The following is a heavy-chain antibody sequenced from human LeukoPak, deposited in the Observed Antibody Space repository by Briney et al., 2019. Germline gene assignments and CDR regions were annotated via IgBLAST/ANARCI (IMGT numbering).Heavy chain of an antibody. CDR3: GRFTRSGDSVY. CDR2: IKQDGSKK. D-gene: IGHD7-27*01. J-gene: IGHJ4*02. V-gene: IGHV3-7*04. Sequence: GGSLRLSCAASGFTFSSYWMSWVRQAPGKGLEWVANIKQDGSKKQYVDSVKDRFATSRDNAENSLYLQMNSLKAEDTAVYYCGRFTRSGDSVYWGQGTLVTVSS. CDR1: GFTFSSYW.